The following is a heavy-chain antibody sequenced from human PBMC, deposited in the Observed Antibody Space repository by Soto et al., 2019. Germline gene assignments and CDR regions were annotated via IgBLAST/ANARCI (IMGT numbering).Heavy chain of an antibody. Sequence: QVPVVESGGGVVQPGRSLRLSCAASGFAFSDFGMHWVRQAPGTGLEWVAVIWHDGKNKDYADYATGRFTISRDNSRNILYLEMNTPRVQDTAVYYCARDPGQDEAMDYWGQGTLVTVSS. CDR3: ARDPGQDEAMDY. CDR1: GFAFSDFG. J-gene: IGHJ4*02. CDR2: IWHDGKNK. V-gene: IGHV3-33*01.